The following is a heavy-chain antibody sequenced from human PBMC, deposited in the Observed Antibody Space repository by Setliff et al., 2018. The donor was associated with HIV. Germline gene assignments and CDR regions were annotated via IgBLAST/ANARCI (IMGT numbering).Heavy chain of an antibody. CDR2: IVVGSGNT. CDR1: GYTLNSYR. V-gene: IGHV1-58*01. J-gene: IGHJ2*01. CDR3: AAVGSGSYYDWYFDL. Sequence: GASVKVSCKPSGYTLNSYRLSWVRQAPGQGLEWIGWIVVGSGNTNYAQKFQERVTITRDMSTSTAYMELSSLRSEDTAVYYCAAVGSGSYYDWYFDLWGRGTLVTVSS. D-gene: IGHD1-26*01.